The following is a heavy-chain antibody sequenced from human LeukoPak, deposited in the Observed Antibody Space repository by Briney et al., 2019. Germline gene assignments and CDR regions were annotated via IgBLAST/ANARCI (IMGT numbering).Heavy chain of an antibody. D-gene: IGHD1-26*01. J-gene: IGHJ4*02. CDR1: GGSISSSNW. Sequence: SETLSLTCAVSGGSISSSNWWSWVRQVPGKGLEWIGEIYHSGTTNYNPSLKSRVTISVDKSKNQISLNLNSVTAADTAVYYCARDFSGGPFDYWGQGTLVTVSS. CDR3: ARDFSGGPFDY. V-gene: IGHV4-4*02. CDR2: IYHSGTT.